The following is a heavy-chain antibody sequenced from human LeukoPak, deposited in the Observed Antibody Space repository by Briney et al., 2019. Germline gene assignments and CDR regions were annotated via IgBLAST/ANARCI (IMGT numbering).Heavy chain of an antibody. D-gene: IGHD4-23*01. CDR3: ARGGNGGNSLDY. CDR2: IYIDGTTT. J-gene: IGHJ4*02. Sequence: GGSLRLSCAGSGFTFSSYWMYWVRQGAGKGLEGVSGIYIDGTTTNYADSVRGRFTIARDNAKNTLYLQMNSLRAEDTAVYYCARGGNGGNSLDYWGQGALITVSS. CDR1: GFTFSSYW. V-gene: IGHV3-74*01.